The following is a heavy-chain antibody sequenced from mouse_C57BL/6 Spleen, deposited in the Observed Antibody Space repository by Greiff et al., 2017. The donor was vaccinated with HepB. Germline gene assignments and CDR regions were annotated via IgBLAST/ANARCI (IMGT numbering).Heavy chain of an antibody. CDR3: ARTPSYYSTPYAMDY. CDR1: GYTFTDYY. Sequence: EVQLQQSGPELVKPGASVKISCKASGYTFTDYYMNWVKQSHGKSLEWIGDINPNNGGTSYNQKFKGKATLTVDKSSSTAYMELRSLTSEDSAVYYCARTPSYYSTPYAMDYWGQGTSVTVSS. CDR2: INPNNGGT. J-gene: IGHJ4*01. D-gene: IGHD2-5*01. V-gene: IGHV1-26*01.